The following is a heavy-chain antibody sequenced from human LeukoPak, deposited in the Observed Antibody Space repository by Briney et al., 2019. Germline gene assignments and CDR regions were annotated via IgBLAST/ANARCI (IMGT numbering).Heavy chain of an antibody. J-gene: IGHJ4*02. V-gene: IGHV1-69*13. D-gene: IGHD2-2*01. CDR3: AKYKGYCSSTSCYAYFDY. CDR2: IIPIFGTA. Sequence: ASVKVSCKASGGTFSSYAIGWVRQAPGQGLEWTGGIIPIFGTANYAQKFQGRVTITADESTSTAYMELSSLRSEDTAVYYCAKYKGYCSSTSCYAYFDYWGQGTLVTVSS. CDR1: GGTFSSYA.